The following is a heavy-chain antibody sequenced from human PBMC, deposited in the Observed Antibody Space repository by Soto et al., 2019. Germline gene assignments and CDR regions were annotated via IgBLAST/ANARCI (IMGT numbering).Heavy chain of an antibody. CDR3: ASLQGWRPCGMDV. CDR1: GLTCSSYL. V-gene: IGHV3-21*01. D-gene: IGHD6-19*01. J-gene: IGHJ6*02. CDR2: ISSSSSYI. Sequence: DGALRLSGSPSGLTCSSYLMIWLVQSPVKGLEWVSSISSSSSYIYDADSVKGRFTISRDTAKSSRYLQINSLRADDTAVYYGASLQGWRPCGMDVLRQVTKVIV.